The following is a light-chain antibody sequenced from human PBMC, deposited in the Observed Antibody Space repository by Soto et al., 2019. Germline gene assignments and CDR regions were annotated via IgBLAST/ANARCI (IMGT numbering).Light chain of an antibody. CDR3: QQYANSSWT. CDR1: QSVSSGY. CDR2: GAS. V-gene: IGKV3-20*01. J-gene: IGKJ1*01. Sequence: EIVLTQSPGTLSLSPGERATLSCRASQSVSSGYLGWYQQKLGQAPKLLIYGASSRATGIPDRFSGSGSGTDFTLTISRLEPEDFAVYYCQQYANSSWTFGQGTRVEIK.